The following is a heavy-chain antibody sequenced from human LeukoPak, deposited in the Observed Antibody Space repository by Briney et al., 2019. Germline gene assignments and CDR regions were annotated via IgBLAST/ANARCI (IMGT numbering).Heavy chain of an antibody. V-gene: IGHV3-23*01. J-gene: IGHJ4*02. CDR1: GFTFSSYA. D-gene: IGHD6-19*01. Sequence: GGSLTLSCAASGFTFSSYAMSWVRQAPGKGLEWVSAISGSGGSTYYADSVKGRFTISRDNSKNTLYLQMNSLRAEDTAVYYCAKPGSSGWFFDYWGQGTLVTVSS. CDR3: AKPGSSGWFFDY. CDR2: ISGSGGST.